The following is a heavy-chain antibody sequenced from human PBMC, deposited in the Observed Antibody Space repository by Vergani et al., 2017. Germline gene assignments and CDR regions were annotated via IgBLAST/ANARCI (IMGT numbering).Heavy chain of an antibody. Sequence: QVQLVESGGGVVQPGRSLRLSCAASGFTFSSYGMHWVRQAPGKGLEWVAVIWYDGSNKYYADSVKGRFTISRDNSKNTLYLQMNSLRSEDTAVYYCARDTVVTPGGPLFYFDYGGQGTLVTVSS. J-gene: IGHJ4*02. CDR2: IWYDGSNK. CDR3: ARDTVVTPGGPLFYFDY. V-gene: IGHV3-33*01. D-gene: IGHD4-23*01. CDR1: GFTFSSYG.